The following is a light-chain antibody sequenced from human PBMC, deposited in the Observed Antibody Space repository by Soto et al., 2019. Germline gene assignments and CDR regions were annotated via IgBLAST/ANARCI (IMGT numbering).Light chain of an antibody. CDR3: QQANDYPLT. CDR2: AAS. Sequence: DIQLTQSPSFLSASVGDRVTITCRASQGISSYLAWYQQKPGKAPKLLIYAASTLQSGVPSRFSGSGSGTEFTLTISSLQPEDFAAYYCQQANDYPLTFGGGTKVEIK. CDR1: QGISSY. V-gene: IGKV1-9*01. J-gene: IGKJ4*01.